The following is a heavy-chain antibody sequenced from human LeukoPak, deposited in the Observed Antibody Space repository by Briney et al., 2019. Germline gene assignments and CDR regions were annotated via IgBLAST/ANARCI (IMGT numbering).Heavy chain of an antibody. V-gene: IGHV3-48*03. D-gene: IGHD3-10*02. CDR2: ISSSGSTI. CDR3: ARDMSFARPYCDS. Sequence: GGSLRVSCAPSVFSLISYEMYWVRQAPGKGLEWVSYISSSGSTIYYADSVKSRFTISRDNAPSSLYLQMNSLRAEDTGVYYCARDMSFARPYCDSWGQGDLVTVSS. CDR1: VFSLISYE. J-gene: IGHJ4*02.